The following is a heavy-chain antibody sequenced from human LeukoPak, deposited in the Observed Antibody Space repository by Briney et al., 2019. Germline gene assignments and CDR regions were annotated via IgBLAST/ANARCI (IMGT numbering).Heavy chain of an antibody. Sequence: SETLSLTCGVSGGSITNTNYWTWVRQPPGKGLEWIGKVNLQGSTNYNPSLMGRVAISVDTSKNRFSLKLSSVTAADTAVYYCARARTFYYDSSGLQWGQGTLVTVSS. CDR3: ARARTFYYDSSGLQ. V-gene: IGHV4-4*02. CDR2: VNLQGST. CDR1: GGSITNTNY. D-gene: IGHD3-22*01. J-gene: IGHJ4*02.